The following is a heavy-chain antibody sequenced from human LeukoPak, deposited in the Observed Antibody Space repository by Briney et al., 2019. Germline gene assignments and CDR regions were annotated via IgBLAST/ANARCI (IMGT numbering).Heavy chain of an antibody. Sequence: GGSLRLSCAASGFTFDIYAMHWVRQAPGKGLEWVAVMSYDGSNKYYADSVKGRFTISRDNAKNSLSLQMKSLGAEDTAVYYCVRGEYSYGPLDYYYYMDVWGKGTTVTVSS. CDR3: VRGEYSYGPLDYYYYMDV. J-gene: IGHJ6*03. D-gene: IGHD5-18*01. V-gene: IGHV3-30*04. CDR1: GFTFDIYA. CDR2: MSYDGSNK.